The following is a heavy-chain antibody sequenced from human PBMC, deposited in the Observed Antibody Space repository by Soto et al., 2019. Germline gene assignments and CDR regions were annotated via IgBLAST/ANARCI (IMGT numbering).Heavy chain of an antibody. CDR1: GGSISSSSYY. CDR2: IYYSGST. CDR3: ARHRRYYDILTGYYKALALDY. J-gene: IGHJ4*02. Sequence: SETLSLTCTVSGGSISSSSYYWGWIRQPPGKGLEWIGSIYYSGSTYYNPSLKSRVTISVDTSKNQFSLKLSSVTAADTAVYYCARHRRYYDILTGYYKALALDYWGQGTLVTVSS. V-gene: IGHV4-39*01. D-gene: IGHD3-9*01.